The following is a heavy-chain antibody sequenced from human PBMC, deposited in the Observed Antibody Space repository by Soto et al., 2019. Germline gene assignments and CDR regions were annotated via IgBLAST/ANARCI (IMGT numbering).Heavy chain of an antibody. CDR2: IIPIPGIA. V-gene: IGHV1-69*08. D-gene: IGHD1-7*01. CDR3: ARDPRGHVLELEEYYMDV. J-gene: IGHJ6*03. Sequence: QVQLVQSGAEVKKPGSSVKVSCKASGGTFSSYTISWVRQAPGQGLEWMGRIIPIPGIANYAQKFQGRVTITADKSTSTAYMELSSLRSEDTAVYYCARDPRGHVLELEEYYMDVWGKGTTVTVSS. CDR1: GGTFSSYT.